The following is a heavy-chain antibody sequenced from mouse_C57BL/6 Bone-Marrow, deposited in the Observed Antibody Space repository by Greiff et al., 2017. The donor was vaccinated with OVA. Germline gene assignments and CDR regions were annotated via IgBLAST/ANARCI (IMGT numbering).Heavy chain of an antibody. Sequence: QVHVKQPGAELVMPGASVKLSCKASGYTFTSYWMHWVKQRPGQGLEWIGEIDPSDSYTNYNQKFKGKSTLTVYKSSSTAYMQLSSLTSEDSAVYYCARYYDGYPSEAMDYWGQGTSVTVSS. V-gene: IGHV1-69*01. J-gene: IGHJ4*01. CDR2: IDPSDSYT. D-gene: IGHD2-3*01. CDR3: ARYYDGYPSEAMDY. CDR1: GYTFTSYW.